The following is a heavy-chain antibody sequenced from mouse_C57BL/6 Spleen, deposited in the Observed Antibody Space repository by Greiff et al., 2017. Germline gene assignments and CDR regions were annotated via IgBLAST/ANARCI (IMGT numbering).Heavy chain of an antibody. CDR2: ISSGSSTI. D-gene: IGHD2-4*01. CDR1: GFTFSDYG. Sequence: VQLKESGGGLVKPGGSLKLSCAASGFTFSDYGMHWVRQAPEKGLAWVAYISSGSSTIYYADTVKGRFTISRDNAKNTLFLQMTSLRSEDTAMYYCARDYDYDGGRYFDYWGQGTTLTVSS. J-gene: IGHJ2*01. V-gene: IGHV5-17*01. CDR3: ARDYDYDGGRYFDY.